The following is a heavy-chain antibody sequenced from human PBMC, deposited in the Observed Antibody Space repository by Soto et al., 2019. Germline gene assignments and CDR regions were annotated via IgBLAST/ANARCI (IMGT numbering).Heavy chain of an antibody. V-gene: IGHV1-69*13. CDR2: IIPIFGTA. J-gene: IGHJ4*02. CDR3: AREAPRPTYCGGDCLIHFDY. Sequence: SVKVSCKASGGTFSSYAISWVRQAPGQGLEWMGGIIPIFGTANYAQKFQGRVTITADESTSTAYMELSSLRSEDTAVYYCAREAPRPTYCGGDCLIHFDYWGQGTLVTVSS. CDR1: GGTFSSYA. D-gene: IGHD2-21*02.